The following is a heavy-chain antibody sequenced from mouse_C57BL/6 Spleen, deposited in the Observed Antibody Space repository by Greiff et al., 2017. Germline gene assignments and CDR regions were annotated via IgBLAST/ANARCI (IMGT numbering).Heavy chain of an antibody. J-gene: IGHJ3*01. V-gene: IGHV1-50*01. D-gene: IGHD2-5*01. Sequence: VQLQQSGAELVQPGASVKLSCKASGYTFTSYWMQWVNQRPGKGLEWIGEIDSSDSNTYYKQKFKGTATLTVNTASSTAYMQLSSLTSEDSADYYCARGSNYELAWFADQGQGTLVTVAT. CDR2: IDSSDSNT. CDR3: ARGSNYELAWFAD. CDR1: GYTFTSYW.